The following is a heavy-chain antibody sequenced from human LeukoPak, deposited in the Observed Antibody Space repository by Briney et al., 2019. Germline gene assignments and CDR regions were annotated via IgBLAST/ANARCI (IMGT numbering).Heavy chain of an antibody. D-gene: IGHD1-20*01. CDR2: ISTSSTYI. CDR3: ARDPPFIIGTTFFDY. CDR1: GFTFSSYS. J-gene: IGHJ4*02. V-gene: IGHV3-21*01. Sequence: GGSLRLSCAASGFTFSSYSMNWVRQAPGKGLEWFSSISTSSTYIYYADSVRGRFTISRDNAKNSLHLQMNSLRAEDTAVYYCARDPPFIIGTTFFDYWGQGTLVTVSS.